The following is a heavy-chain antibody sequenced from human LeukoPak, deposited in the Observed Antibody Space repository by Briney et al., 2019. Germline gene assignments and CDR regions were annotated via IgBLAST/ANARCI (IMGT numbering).Heavy chain of an antibody. CDR1: GFTFSSYA. CDR3: AKSKTPYCSSANCLMFDY. V-gene: IGHV3-23*01. Sequence: GGSLRLSCAASGFTFSSYAMGWVRQAPGKGLEWVSGISGSGGSTYDANSVKGRFSISRDNSKNTLYLQMNSLRAEDTAVYYCAKSKTPYCSSANCLMFDYWGQGALVTVSS. CDR2: ISGSGGST. J-gene: IGHJ4*02. D-gene: IGHD2-2*01.